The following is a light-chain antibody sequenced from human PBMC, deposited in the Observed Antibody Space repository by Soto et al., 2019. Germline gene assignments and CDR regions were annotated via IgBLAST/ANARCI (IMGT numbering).Light chain of an antibody. J-gene: IGKJ1*01. CDR1: QSLTRN. CDR3: QQYDKWPRT. CDR2: GAS. Sequence: EIVITRSPATLSVFPGGRRALSSRASQSLTRNFAWYQHKPGQSPRLLIYGASARATGIPARFSGGGSGAEYTLTISSLQSEDFAVYYCQQYDKWPRTFGQGTKVDI. V-gene: IGKV3-15*01.